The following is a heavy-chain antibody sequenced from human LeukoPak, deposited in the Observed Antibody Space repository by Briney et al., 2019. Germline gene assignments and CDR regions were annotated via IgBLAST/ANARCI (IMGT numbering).Heavy chain of an antibody. CDR3: ARAEKATIFDY. J-gene: IGHJ4*02. CDR1: GYTFTTYD. V-gene: IGHV1-8*01. CDR2: MNPNSGNT. Sequence: ASVKVSCKASGYTFTTYDINWVRQATGQGLEWMGWMNPNSGNTGYTQKFQGRVTMTRNTSISTAYMELSSLRSDDTAVYYCARAEKATIFDYWGQGTLVTVSS. D-gene: IGHD5-24*01.